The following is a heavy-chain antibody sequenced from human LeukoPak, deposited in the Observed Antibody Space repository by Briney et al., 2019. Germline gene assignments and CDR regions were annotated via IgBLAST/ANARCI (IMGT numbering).Heavy chain of an antibody. Sequence: SETLSLTCTVSGGSISRYYWSWIRQPAGGGLEWIGRIFTSGSTKYNPSLKSRITMSVDTSKTQFSLKLSSVTAADTAVYYCARERSMVRGVSWLDPWGQGTLVTVSS. D-gene: IGHD3-10*01. V-gene: IGHV4-4*07. J-gene: IGHJ5*02. CDR2: IFTSGST. CDR3: ARERSMVRGVSWLDP. CDR1: GGSISRYY.